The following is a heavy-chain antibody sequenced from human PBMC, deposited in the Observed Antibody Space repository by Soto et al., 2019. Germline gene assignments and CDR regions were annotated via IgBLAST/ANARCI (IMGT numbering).Heavy chain of an antibody. D-gene: IGHD2-15*01. CDR3: AKDNCSGERCYFDGILDK. J-gene: IGHJ4*02. CDR2: IGHTGTNN. Sequence: QVQLVESGGGVVRPGRSLRLSCAASGFSFSAYGMHWVRQPPGKGLEWVAVIGHTGTNNFYAESVKGRFTISRDTATHTLFLQMDSLRVEDSAVYYCAKDNCSGERCYFDGILDKWGQGTLVTVSS. V-gene: IGHV3-30*18. CDR1: GFSFSAYG.